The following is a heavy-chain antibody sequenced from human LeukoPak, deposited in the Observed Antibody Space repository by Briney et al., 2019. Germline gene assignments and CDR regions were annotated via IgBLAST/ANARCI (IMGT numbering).Heavy chain of an antibody. Sequence: ASVKVSCKLSGDTLTELSMHWVRQSPGKRLEWMGGFGPEEGETIYAQRFHGRVTMTEDTVTDTAHMELSSLTSADTAVYYCATAGIVLDTGAEFLLHWGQGTLVTVSS. D-gene: IGHD2-8*01. V-gene: IGHV1-24*01. CDR3: ATAGIVLDTGAEFLLH. J-gene: IGHJ1*01. CDR2: FGPEEGET. CDR1: GDTLTELS.